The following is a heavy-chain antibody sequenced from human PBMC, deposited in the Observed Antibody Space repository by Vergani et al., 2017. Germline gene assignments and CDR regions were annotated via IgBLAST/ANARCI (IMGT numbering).Heavy chain of an antibody. CDR1: GFTFSSYA. V-gene: IGHV3-23*04. Sequence: VQLVESGGGWVQPGGSLRLSCAASGFTFSSYAMSWVRQAPGKGLEWVSGISGSGGSTYYADSWKGRFTISIDNSKNTLYLQMNSLTAEDTAVYYCAKAGTGSGYSFDYWGQGTLVTVSS. CDR2: ISGSGGST. D-gene: IGHD3-22*01. CDR3: AKAGTGSGYSFDY. J-gene: IGHJ4*02.